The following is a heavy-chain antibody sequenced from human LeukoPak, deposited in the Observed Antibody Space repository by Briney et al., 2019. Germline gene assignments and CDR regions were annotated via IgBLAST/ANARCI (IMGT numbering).Heavy chain of an antibody. CDR3: ASRIATAGSVDY. J-gene: IGHJ4*02. CDR1: GFTVSTNY. Sequence: GGFLRLSCAASGFTVSTNYMSWVRQAPGKGLEWVSVIYSGDNTYYADSVKGRFTISGDISKNTLYLQMNSLRAEDTAVYYCASRIATAGSVDYWGQGTLVTVSS. V-gene: IGHV3-66*01. CDR2: IYSGDNT. D-gene: IGHD6-13*01.